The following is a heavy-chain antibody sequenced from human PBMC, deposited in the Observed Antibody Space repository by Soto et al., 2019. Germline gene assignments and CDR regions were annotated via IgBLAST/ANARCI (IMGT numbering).Heavy chain of an antibody. CDR1: GGTFSSYA. Sequence: GASVKVSCKASGGTFSSYAISWVRQAPGQGLEWMGGIIPIFGTANYAQKFQGRVTITADESTSTAYMELSSLRSEDTAVYYCARSDSTGFGEFFSPEPYYFDYWGQGTLVTVSS. D-gene: IGHD3-10*01. V-gene: IGHV1-69*13. J-gene: IGHJ4*02. CDR2: IIPIFGTA. CDR3: ARSDSTGFGEFFSPEPYYFDY.